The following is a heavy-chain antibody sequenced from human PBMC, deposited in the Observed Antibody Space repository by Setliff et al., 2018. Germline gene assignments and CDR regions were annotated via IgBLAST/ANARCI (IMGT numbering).Heavy chain of an antibody. CDR2: INPNSGGT. Sequence: ASVKVSCKASGYTFTGYYMHWVRQAPGQGLEWMGRINPNSGGTNYAQKFQGRVTMTRDTSISTAYMELSRLRSDDTAAYYCARVRSSSWLVVNWFDPWGQGTLVTSPQ. V-gene: IGHV1-2*06. D-gene: IGHD6-13*01. J-gene: IGHJ5*02. CDR3: ARVRSSSWLVVNWFDP. CDR1: GYTFTGYY.